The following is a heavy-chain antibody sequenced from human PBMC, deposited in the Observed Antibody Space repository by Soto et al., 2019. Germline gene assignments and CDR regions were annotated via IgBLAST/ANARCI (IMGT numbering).Heavy chain of an antibody. CDR3: ARDPQVSACSGGSCYFDYYYGMDV. Sequence: GALRLSCAASGFTFSSYWMSWVRQAPGKGLEWVANIKQDGSEKYYVDSVKGRFTISRDNAKNSLYLQMNSLRAEDTAVYYCARDPQVSACSGGSCYFDYYYGMDVWGQGTTVTVSS. CDR2: IKQDGSEK. V-gene: IGHV3-7*03. J-gene: IGHJ6*02. CDR1: GFTFSSYW. D-gene: IGHD2-15*01.